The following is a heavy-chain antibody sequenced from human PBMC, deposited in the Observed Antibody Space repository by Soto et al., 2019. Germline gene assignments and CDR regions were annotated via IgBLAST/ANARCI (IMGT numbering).Heavy chain of an antibody. V-gene: IGHV3-23*01. D-gene: IGHD3-9*01. CDR2: ISGSGGST. CDR1: GFTFSSYA. Sequence: GGSLRLSCAASGFTFSSYAMSWVRQAPGKGLEWVSAISGSGGSTYYADSVKGRFTISRDNSKNTLYLQMNSLRAEDTAVYYCAKDGNPIHCLTGYYRLGWFDPWGQGTLVTVSS. CDR3: AKDGNPIHCLTGYYRLGWFDP. J-gene: IGHJ5*02.